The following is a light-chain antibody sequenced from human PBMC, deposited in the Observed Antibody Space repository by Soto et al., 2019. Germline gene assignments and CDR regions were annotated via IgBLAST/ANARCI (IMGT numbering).Light chain of an antibody. V-gene: IGKV1-33*01. J-gene: IGKJ3*01. CDR3: QQDVNPVFT. CDR1: QDISNY. CDR2: DAS. Sequence: DIQMTQSPSSLSASVGDRVTITCQASQDISNYLNWYQQKPGKAPKLLIYDASNLETGVPSRFSGQGSGIDFTFAISSLQPEGIAKCECQQDVNPVFTVGPGTKLDL.